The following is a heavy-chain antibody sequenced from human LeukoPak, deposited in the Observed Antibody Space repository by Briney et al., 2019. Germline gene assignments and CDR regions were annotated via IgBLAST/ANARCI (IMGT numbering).Heavy chain of an antibody. V-gene: IGHV4-4*07. D-gene: IGHD3-22*01. CDR1: GGSISSYF. CDR2: LYTSGST. CDR3: ARDRVDSSGYYYYYGMDV. Sequence: SVTLSLTCTVSGGSISSYFWSWIRQPAGKGLEWIGRLYTSGSTNYNPSLKSRLTMSADTSKNQFSLRLRSVTAADTAVYYCARDRVDSSGYYYYYGMDVWGQGTTVTVSS. J-gene: IGHJ6*02.